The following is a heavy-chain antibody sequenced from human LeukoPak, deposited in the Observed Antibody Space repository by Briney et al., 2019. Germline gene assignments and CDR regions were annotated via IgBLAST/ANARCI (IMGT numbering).Heavy chain of an antibody. D-gene: IGHD7-27*01. J-gene: IGHJ6*04. CDR3: AGCFWGSSYCGMDV. V-gene: IGHV3-74*01. CDR2: INSDESST. CDR1: GFTFSDYW. Sequence: GGSLRLSCAASGFTFSDYWMHWVRQAPGKGLVWVSRINSDESSTTYADSVKGRFTISRDNAKITLYLQVNSLRPEDTAVYYCAGCFWGSSYCGMDVWGKGTTVTVSS.